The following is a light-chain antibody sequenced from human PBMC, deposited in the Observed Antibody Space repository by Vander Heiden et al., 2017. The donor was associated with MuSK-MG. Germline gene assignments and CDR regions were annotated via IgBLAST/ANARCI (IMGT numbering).Light chain of an antibody. CDR3: SSYASTNTVV. J-gene: IGLJ2*01. CDR2: DVT. Sequence: QSALTQPASVSGSPGQSITISCTGTNSDVGGYNYVSWYQQLPGKAPKLMIYDVTDRPSGVSNRFSGSKSGNTASLAISRLQAEDEADYYCSSYASTNTVVFGGGTKLTVL. V-gene: IGLV2-14*03. CDR1: NSDVGGYNY.